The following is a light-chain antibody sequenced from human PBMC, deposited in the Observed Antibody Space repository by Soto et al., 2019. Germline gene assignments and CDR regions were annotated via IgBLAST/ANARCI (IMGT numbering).Light chain of an antibody. CDR3: QRCGILPLT. CDR1: EDISNY. J-gene: IGKJ4*01. Sequence: DIQMTQSPSSLSASVGDRVTITSQASEDISNYLNWHQQKPGKAPKLLIYDASNLETGVPSRFNGSRSGAGFPCTISSRQPQGIATDYCQRCGILPLTFGGGTKVEIK. CDR2: DAS. V-gene: IGKV1-33*01.